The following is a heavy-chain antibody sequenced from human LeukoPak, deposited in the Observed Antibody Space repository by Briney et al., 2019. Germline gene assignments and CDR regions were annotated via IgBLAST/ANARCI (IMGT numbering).Heavy chain of an antibody. CDR3: ASGYCSSTSCYPRQFDY. CDR2: INPSGGST. V-gene: IGHV1-46*03. D-gene: IGHD2-2*01. Sequence: ASVKVSCKASGYTFTSYYMHWVRQAPGQGLEWMGIINPSGGSTSYAQKFQGRVTMTRDTSTSTVYKELSSLRSEDTAVYYCASGYCSSTSCYPRQFDYWGQGTLVTVSS. J-gene: IGHJ4*02. CDR1: GYTFTSYY.